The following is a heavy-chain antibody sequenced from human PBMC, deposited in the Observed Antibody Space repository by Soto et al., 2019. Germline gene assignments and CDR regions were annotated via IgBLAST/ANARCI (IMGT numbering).Heavy chain of an antibody. CDR1: GFTFSSYS. J-gene: IGHJ3*02. Sequence: EVQLVESGGGLVKPGGSLRLSCAASGFTFSSYSMNWVRQAPGKGLEWVSSISSSSSYIYYADSVKGRFTISRDNAKNSLYLQMNSLRAEDTAVYYCAREKFTRVLSAFDIWGQGTIVTVSS. CDR3: AREKFTRVLSAFDI. V-gene: IGHV3-21*01. D-gene: IGHD3-10*01. CDR2: ISSSSSYI.